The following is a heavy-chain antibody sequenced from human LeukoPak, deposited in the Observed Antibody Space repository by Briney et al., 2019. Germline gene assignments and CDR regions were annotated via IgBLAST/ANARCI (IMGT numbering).Heavy chain of an antibody. CDR3: ARGWVLHAYYYYGMDV. CDR1: GFTFSSYA. D-gene: IGHD1-1*01. J-gene: IGHJ6*02. CDR2: ISGSGGST. V-gene: IGHV3-23*01. Sequence: GGSLRLSCAASGFTFSSYAMSWVRQAPGKGLEWVSAISGSGGSTYYADSVKGRFTISRDNAKNTLYLQMNSLRAEDTAVYYCARGWVLHAYYYYGMDVWGQGTTVTVSS.